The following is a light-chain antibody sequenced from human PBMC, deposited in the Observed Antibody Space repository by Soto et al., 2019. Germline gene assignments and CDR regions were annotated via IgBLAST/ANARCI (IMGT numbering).Light chain of an antibody. Sequence: VLTQFPGTLSLSPGERATLSCRASQSVSSTYLAWYQPNPGQAPRLLIYVASNRATGIPDRFSGSGSGTDFTLTISRLVPEDLAVYYCQQYCSSPEITFGPETNVDIK. J-gene: IGKJ3*01. V-gene: IGKV3-20*01. CDR2: VAS. CDR3: QQYCSSPEIT. CDR1: QSVSSTY.